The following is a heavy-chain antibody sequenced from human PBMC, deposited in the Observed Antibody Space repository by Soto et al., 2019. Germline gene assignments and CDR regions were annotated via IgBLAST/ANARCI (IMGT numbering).Heavy chain of an antibody. V-gene: IGHV4-34*01. Sequence: SETLSLTCAVYGGSFSGYYWSWIRQPPGKGLEWIGEINHSGSTNYNPSLKSRVTISVDTSKNQFSLKMSSVTAADTAVYYCARVWRQVGATYIVYYYGMDVWGQGTTVTVSS. D-gene: IGHD1-26*01. CDR3: ARVWRQVGATYIVYYYGMDV. CDR1: GGSFSGYY. CDR2: INHSGST. J-gene: IGHJ6*02.